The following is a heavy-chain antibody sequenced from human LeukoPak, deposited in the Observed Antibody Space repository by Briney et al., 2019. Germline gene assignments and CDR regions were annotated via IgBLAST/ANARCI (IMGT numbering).Heavy chain of an antibody. D-gene: IGHD5-24*01. CDR3: AHATQRLPTIMIDAFDI. CDR1: GGTLNNYA. Sequence: SLKVSCKASGGTLNNYAINSVRQAPRQGLEWVGRLIPLFGTTNYAQKFQGKVTITADESTSTFYKDLSGLRSEDTAVYYCAHATQRLPTIMIDAFDIWGQGTRVTVSS. V-gene: IGHV1-69*15. J-gene: IGHJ3*02. CDR2: LIPLFGTT.